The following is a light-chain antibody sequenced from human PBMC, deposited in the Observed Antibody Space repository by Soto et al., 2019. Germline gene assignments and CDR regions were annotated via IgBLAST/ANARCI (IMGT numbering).Light chain of an antibody. CDR3: QQYDNSPWT. J-gene: IGKJ1*01. Sequence: EIVLTQSPGTLSLSPGERATLSCRASQSVSSIFLAWYQQKPGQAPRLLIYGASSRATGIPDRFSGSGSGTDFTLTISGLEPEDFAVYYCQQYDNSPWTFGQGTKVEIK. CDR2: GAS. CDR1: QSVSSIF. V-gene: IGKV3-20*01.